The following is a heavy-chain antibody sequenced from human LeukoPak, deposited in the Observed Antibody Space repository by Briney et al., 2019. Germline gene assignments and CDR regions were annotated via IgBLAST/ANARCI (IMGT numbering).Heavy chain of an antibody. V-gene: IGHV4-34*01. J-gene: IGHJ3*02. CDR2: INHSGST. CDR1: GGSFSGYY. CDR3: ARRPRRITMIVVVITTGTNDAFDI. D-gene: IGHD3-22*01. Sequence: PSETLSLTCAVCGGSFSGYYWSWIRQPPGKGLEWIGEINHSGSTNYNPSLKSRVTISVDTSKNQFSLKLSSVTAADTAVYYCARRPRRITMIVVVITTGTNDAFDIWGQGTMVTVSS.